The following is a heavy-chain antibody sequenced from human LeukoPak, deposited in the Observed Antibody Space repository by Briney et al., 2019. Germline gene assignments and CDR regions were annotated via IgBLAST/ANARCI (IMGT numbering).Heavy chain of an antibody. J-gene: IGHJ4*02. Sequence: QPGGSLRLSCAASGFTFSSYGMHWVRQAPGKGLEWVAFIRYDGSNKYYADSVKGRFTISRDNSKNTLYLQMNSLRAEDTAVYYCAKGRYDSMGVFDYWGQGTLVTVSS. CDR2: IRYDGSNK. V-gene: IGHV3-30*02. D-gene: IGHD3-22*01. CDR1: GFTFSSYG. CDR3: AKGRYDSMGVFDY.